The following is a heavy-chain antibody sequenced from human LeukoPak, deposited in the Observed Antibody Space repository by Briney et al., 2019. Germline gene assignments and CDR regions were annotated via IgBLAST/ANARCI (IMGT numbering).Heavy chain of an antibody. CDR2: ISWHSASI. CDR3: AKGGIAAAHLNHIAY. CDR1: GFTFGDYA. Sequence: PGRSLRLSCAVSGFTFGDYAMHWVRQAPGKGLGWDSGISWHSASIGSADSVKGRYTTSRDNAKNALYLQMNSVRAEDTALYYCAKGGIAAAHLNHIAYRGPGTLGTVSS. J-gene: IGHJ4*02. D-gene: IGHD6-13*01. V-gene: IGHV3-9*01.